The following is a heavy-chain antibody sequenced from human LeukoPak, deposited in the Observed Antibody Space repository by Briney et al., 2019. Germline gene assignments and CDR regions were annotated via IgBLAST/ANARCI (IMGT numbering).Heavy chain of an antibody. J-gene: IGHJ4*02. D-gene: IGHD3-22*01. V-gene: IGHV1-2*02. CDR1: GYTFIVYY. Sequence: ASVKVSCKASGYTFIVYYMHWVRQAPGQGLEWMGWINPNSGGTNYAQKFQGRVTMTRDTSISTAYMELSRLRSDDTAVYYCARDLFDSSGYYGVLYYFDYWGQGTLVTVSS. CDR2: INPNSGGT. CDR3: ARDLFDSSGYYGVLYYFDY.